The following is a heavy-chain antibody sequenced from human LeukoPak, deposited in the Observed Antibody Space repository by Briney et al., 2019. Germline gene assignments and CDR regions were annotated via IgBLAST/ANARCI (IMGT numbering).Heavy chain of an antibody. V-gene: IGHV3-20*04. CDR2: INWNGGST. D-gene: IGHD3-22*01. J-gene: IGHJ3*02. CDR3: ARAPYYYDSSGGAFDI. CDR1: GFTFDDYG. Sequence: GGSLRLSCAASGFTFDDYGMSWVRQAPGKGLEWVSGINWNGGSTGYADSVKGRFTISRDNAKNSLYLQMNSLTAEDTALYYCARAPYYYDSSGGAFDIWGQGTMVTVSS.